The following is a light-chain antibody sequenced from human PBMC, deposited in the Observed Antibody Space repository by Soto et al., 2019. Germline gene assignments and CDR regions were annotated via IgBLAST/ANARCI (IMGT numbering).Light chain of an antibody. CDR1: QSVNSN. CDR3: QQYNFWPPLT. J-gene: IGKJ4*01. V-gene: IGKV3-15*01. CDR2: DAS. Sequence: EIVMTQSPATLSVSPGERATLSCRASQSVNSNLAWYRQKPGQAPRLLISDASTRATGVPARFSGSGSGTYFTLTISRLQSADSGIYYCQQYNFWPPLTFGGGTKVEIK.